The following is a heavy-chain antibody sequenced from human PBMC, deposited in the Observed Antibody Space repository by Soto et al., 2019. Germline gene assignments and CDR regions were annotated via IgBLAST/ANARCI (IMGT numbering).Heavy chain of an antibody. CDR1: GWSFSGYY. CDR2: INHSGST. CDR3: ARKGDTAMDFDY. J-gene: IGHJ4*02. D-gene: IGHD5-18*01. V-gene: IGHV4-34*01. Sequence: XETLSLTCAVYGWSFSGYYWSWIRQPPGKGLEWIGEINHSGSTNYNPSLKSRVTISVDTSKNQFSLKLSSVTAADTAVYYCARKGDTAMDFDYWGQGPLVTVSS.